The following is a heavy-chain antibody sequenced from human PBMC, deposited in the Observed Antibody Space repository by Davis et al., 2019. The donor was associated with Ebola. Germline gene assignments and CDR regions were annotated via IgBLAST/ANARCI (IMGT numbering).Heavy chain of an antibody. J-gene: IGHJ6*04. D-gene: IGHD2-8*01. Sequence: MPSETLSLTCTVSGGSISSSSYYWSWIRQPPGKGLEWIGEINHSGSTNYNPSLKSQVTISVDTSKNQFSLKLSSVTAADTAVYYCARGGSGYCTNGVCYYYYYYGMDVWGKGTTVTVSS. CDR3: ARGGSGYCTNGVCYYYYYYGMDV. CDR2: INHSGST. V-gene: IGHV4-39*07. CDR1: GGSISSSSYY.